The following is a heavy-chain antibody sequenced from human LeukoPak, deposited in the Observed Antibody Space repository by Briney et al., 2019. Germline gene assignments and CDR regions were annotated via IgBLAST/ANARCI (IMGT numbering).Heavy chain of an antibody. CDR2: ISSSSSTI. D-gene: IGHD3-16*01. Sequence: SGGSLRLSCAASGFTFSSYAMNWVRQAPGKGLEWVSYISSSSSTIYYADSVKGRFTISRDNAKNSLYLQMNSLRAEDTAVYYCVREIGNSGSYDWGQGTLVTVSS. CDR3: VREIGNSGSYD. CDR1: GFTFSSYA. V-gene: IGHV3-48*01. J-gene: IGHJ4*02.